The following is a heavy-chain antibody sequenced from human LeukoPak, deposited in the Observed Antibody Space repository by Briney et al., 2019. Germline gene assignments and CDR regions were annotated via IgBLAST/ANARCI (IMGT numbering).Heavy chain of an antibody. CDR3: ASTIIVGATTPFDY. D-gene: IGHD1-26*01. CDR2: ISSSSSYI. CDR1: GFTLSSYS. V-gene: IGHV3-21*01. J-gene: IGHJ4*02. Sequence: GGSLRLSCAASGFTLSSYSMNWVRQAPGKGLEWVSSISSSSSYIYYADSVKGRFTISRDNAKNSLYLQMNSLRAEDTAVYYCASTIIVGATTPFDYWGQGTLVTVSS.